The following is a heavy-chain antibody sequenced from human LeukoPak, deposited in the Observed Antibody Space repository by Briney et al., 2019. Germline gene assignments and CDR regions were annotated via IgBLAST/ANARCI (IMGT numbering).Heavy chain of an antibody. D-gene: IGHD1-1*01. CDR3: AREVGKPYYFDY. V-gene: IGHV4-61*02. CDR2: MYIGGRT. Sequence: SQTLSLTCTVTGTSIRSGSYYWNWIRQAAGKGLEWIGRMYIGGRTTYNPSLKSRVTISLETTENQFSLRLRSVTAADTAVYYCAREVGKPYYFDYWGQGTLVTVSS. CDR1: GTSIRSGSYY. J-gene: IGHJ4*02.